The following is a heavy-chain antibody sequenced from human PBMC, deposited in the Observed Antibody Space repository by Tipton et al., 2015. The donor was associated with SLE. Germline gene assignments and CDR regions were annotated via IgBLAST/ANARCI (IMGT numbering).Heavy chain of an antibody. Sequence: AVSGFTFSSYWMNWVRQAPGKGLEWVANIKKDGSEKYYVDSVKGRFTISRDNARNSLYLQMNSLRAEDTAVYYCAIDREYCSGDSCLYYFDYWGQGTLVTVSS. CDR3: AIDREYCSGDSCLYYFDY. J-gene: IGHJ4*02. V-gene: IGHV3-7*01. CDR1: GFTFSSYW. D-gene: IGHD2-15*01. CDR2: IKKDGSEK.